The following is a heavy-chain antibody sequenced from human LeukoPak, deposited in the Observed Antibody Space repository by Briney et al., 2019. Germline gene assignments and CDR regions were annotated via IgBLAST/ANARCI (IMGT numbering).Heavy chain of an antibody. D-gene: IGHD3-10*01. V-gene: IGHV4-34*01. Sequence: SETLSLTCAVYGGSFSGYYWSWIRQPPGKGLEWIGEINHSGSTNYNPSLKSRVTISVDTSKNQFSLRLSSVTAADTAVYYCARRGITMVRGAKADYWGQGTLVTVSS. CDR1: GGSFSGYY. CDR3: ARRGITMVRGAKADY. J-gene: IGHJ4*02. CDR2: INHSGST.